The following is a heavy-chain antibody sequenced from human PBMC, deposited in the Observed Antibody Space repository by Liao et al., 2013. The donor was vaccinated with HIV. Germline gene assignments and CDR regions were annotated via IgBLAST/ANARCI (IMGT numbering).Heavy chain of an antibody. D-gene: IGHD6-13*01. CDR2: IFTTRST. V-gene: IGHV4-4*07. CDR1: GDSISTHY. Sequence: QVQLQESGPGLVKPSETLSLTCTVSGDSISTHYWSWIRQPAGKGLEWIGRIFTTRSTNYNPSLKSRVTLLIDTSKKQFSLKLTSVTAADTAIYYCARGYSSSWTNWFDPWGQGILVTVSS. CDR3: ARGYSSSWTNWFDP. J-gene: IGHJ5*02.